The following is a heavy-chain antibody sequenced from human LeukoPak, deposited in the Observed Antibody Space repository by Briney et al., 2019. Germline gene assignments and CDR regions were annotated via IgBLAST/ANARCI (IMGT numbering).Heavy chain of an antibody. CDR2: IIPIFGTA. J-gene: IGHJ4*02. V-gene: IGHV1-69*05. CDR3: ARGGGGATTYFDY. CDR1: GGTFSSYA. Sequence: SVKVSCKASGGTFSSYAIGWVRQAPGQGLEWMGGIIPIFGTANYAQKFQGRVTITTDESTSTAYMELSSLRSEDTAVYYCARGGGGATTYFDYWGQGTLVTVSS. D-gene: IGHD1-26*01.